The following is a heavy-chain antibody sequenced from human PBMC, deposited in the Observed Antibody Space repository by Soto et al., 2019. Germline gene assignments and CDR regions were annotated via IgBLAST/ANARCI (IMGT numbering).Heavy chain of an antibody. CDR1: GGSFSGYY. CDR2: INHSGST. Sequence: SETLSLTCAVYGGSFSGYYWSWIRQPPGKGLEWIGEINHSGSTNYNPSLKSRVTISVDTSKNQFSLKLSSVTAADTAVYYCARMFGGSGYYYYYYYMDVWGKGTTVTVSS. D-gene: IGHD3-16*01. V-gene: IGHV4-34*01. J-gene: IGHJ6*03. CDR3: ARMFGGSGYYYYYYYMDV.